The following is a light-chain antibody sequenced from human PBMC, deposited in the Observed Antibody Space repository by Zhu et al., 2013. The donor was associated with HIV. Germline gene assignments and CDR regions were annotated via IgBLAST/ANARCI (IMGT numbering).Light chain of an antibody. CDR2: DAS. V-gene: IGKV1-5*01. Sequence: DIQMTQSPSTLSASVGDRVTITCRASQRISTWLAWYQQRPGKAPKFLIYDASRLESGVPSRFSGGGSGTEFTLTISSLQPDDFATYYCQQSHSFPYTFGQGTKLDFK. CDR1: QRISTW. CDR3: QQSHSFPYT. J-gene: IGKJ2*01.